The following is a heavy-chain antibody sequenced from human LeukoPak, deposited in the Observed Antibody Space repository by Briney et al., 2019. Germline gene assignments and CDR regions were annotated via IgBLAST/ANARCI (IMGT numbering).Heavy chain of an antibody. CDR2: RWYDGSNK. Sequence: GGSLRLSCAASGFTFSSYGMHWVRQAPGKGLEWVAVRWYDGSNKYYADSVKGRFTISRDNSKNTQYLQMNSLRAEDTAVYYCARDPSIAARPIGWFDPWGQGTLVTVSS. CDR3: ARDPSIAARPIGWFDP. V-gene: IGHV3-33*01. J-gene: IGHJ5*02. D-gene: IGHD6-6*01. CDR1: GFTFSSYG.